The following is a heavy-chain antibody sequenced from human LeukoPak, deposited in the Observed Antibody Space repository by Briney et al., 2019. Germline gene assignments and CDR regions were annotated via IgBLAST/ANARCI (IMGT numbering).Heavy chain of an antibody. CDR1: GFTFSSYA. J-gene: IGHJ4*02. V-gene: IGHV3-30*04. D-gene: IGHD1-26*01. CDR2: ISYDGGNG. CDR3: ARISGSYYFDY. Sequence: GGSLRLSCAASGFTFSSYAMHWVRQAPGKGLEWVAVISYDGGNGYYADSVKGRFTISRDNSKNTLYLQMNSLRAEDTAVYYCARISGSYYFDYWGQGTLVTVSS.